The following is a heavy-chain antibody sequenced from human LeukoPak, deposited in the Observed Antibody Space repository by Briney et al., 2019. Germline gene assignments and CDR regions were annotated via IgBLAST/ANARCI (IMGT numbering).Heavy chain of an antibody. CDR2: INPNSGGT. J-gene: IGHJ4*02. CDR3: ARDLVIVVVPAAMGY. CDR1: GYTFTGYY. D-gene: IGHD2-2*01. V-gene: IGHV1-2*02. Sequence: ASVKVSCKASGYTFTGYYMHWVRQAPGQGLEWMGWINPNSGGTNYAQKFQGRVTMHRDTSISTAYMELSRLRSDDTAVYYCARDLVIVVVPAAMGYWGQGTLVTVSS.